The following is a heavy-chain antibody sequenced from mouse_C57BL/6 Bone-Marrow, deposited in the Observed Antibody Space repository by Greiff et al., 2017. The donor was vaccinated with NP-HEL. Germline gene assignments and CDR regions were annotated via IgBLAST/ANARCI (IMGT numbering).Heavy chain of an antibody. J-gene: IGHJ3*01. V-gene: IGHV5-4*03. CDR2: ISDGGSYT. Sequence: DVMLVESGGGLVKPGGSLKLSCAASGFTFSSYAMSWVRQTPEKRLEWVATISDGGSYTYYPDNVKGRFTISRDNAKNNLYLQMSHLKSEDTAMYYCARVSSFAYWGQGTLVTVSA. CDR3: ARVSSFAY. CDR1: GFTFSSYA.